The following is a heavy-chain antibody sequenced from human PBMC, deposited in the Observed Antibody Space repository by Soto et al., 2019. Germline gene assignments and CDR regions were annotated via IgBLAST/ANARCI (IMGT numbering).Heavy chain of an antibody. Sequence: QVQLQESGPGLVKPSETLSLTCTVSGGSISSYYWSWIRQPPGKGLEWIGYIYYSGSTNYNPSLKSRVTISVDTSKNQFSLKLSSVTAADTAVYYCAREAPNLVPAAMSAFDIWGQGTMVTVSS. CDR3: AREAPNLVPAAMSAFDI. J-gene: IGHJ3*02. V-gene: IGHV4-59*01. D-gene: IGHD2-2*01. CDR1: GGSISSYY. CDR2: IYYSGST.